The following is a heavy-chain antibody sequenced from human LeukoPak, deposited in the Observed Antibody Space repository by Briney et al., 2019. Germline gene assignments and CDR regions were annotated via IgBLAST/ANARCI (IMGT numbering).Heavy chain of an antibody. J-gene: IGHJ5*02. V-gene: IGHV4-59*01. D-gene: IGHD4-17*01. CDR1: GGSISSYY. CDR2: FYYSGST. Sequence: PSETLSLTCTVSGGSISSYYWSWIRQPPGKGLEWIGNFYYSGSTNYNPSLKSRVTISVDTSMNQFSLKLSSVTAADTAVYYCARGGCYGDYCWFDPWGQGTVVTVSS. CDR3: ARGGCYGDYCWFDP.